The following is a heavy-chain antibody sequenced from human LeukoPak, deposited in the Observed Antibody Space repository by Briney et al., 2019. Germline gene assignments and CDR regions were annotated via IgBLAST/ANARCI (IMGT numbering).Heavy chain of an antibody. V-gene: IGHV4-34*01. J-gene: IGHJ6*02. Sequence: SETLSLTCAVYGGSFSGYYWSWIRQPPGKGLEWIGEINHSGSTNYNPSLKSRVTISVDTSKNQFSLKLSSVTAADTAVYYCARETGYSSHPQFLYYYGMDVWGQGTTVTVSS. CDR1: GGSFSGYY. D-gene: IGHD6-13*01. CDR3: ARETGYSSHPQFLYYYGMDV. CDR2: INHSGST.